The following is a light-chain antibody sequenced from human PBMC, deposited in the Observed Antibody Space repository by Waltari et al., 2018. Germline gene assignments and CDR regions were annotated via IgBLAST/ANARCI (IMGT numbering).Light chain of an antibody. CDR3: QHYVKLPVT. Sequence: EIVLTQSPGTLSLSPGERATLSCRASQSVGRALAWYQQKPGQAPRLLIYGASTRATGVPDRFSGSGSGTDFSLTISSLDPEDFAVYYCQHYVKLPVTYGQGTKVEI. V-gene: IGKV3-20*01. J-gene: IGKJ1*01. CDR2: GAS. CDR1: QSVGRA.